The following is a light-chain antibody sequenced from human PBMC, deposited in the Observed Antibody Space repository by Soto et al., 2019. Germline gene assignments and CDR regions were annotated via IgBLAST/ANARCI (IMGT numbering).Light chain of an antibody. V-gene: IGKV1-39*01. CDR2: DAS. Sequence: DIQMTQSPSSLSASVGDRVTITCRANQSIRSYLNWYQQKPGKAPKLLIYDASSLQSGVPSRFSGSGSGTEFTLTITSLRPDDFATYYCQQSYSILWTFGQGTKVDNK. CDR3: QQSYSILWT. J-gene: IGKJ1*01. CDR1: QSIRSY.